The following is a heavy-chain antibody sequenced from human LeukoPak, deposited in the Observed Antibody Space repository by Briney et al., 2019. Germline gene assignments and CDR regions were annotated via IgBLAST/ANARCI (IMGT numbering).Heavy chain of an antibody. CDR2: IGDSGDNT. V-gene: IGHV3-21*01. J-gene: IGHJ6*02. Sequence: GGSLRLSCAASGFTFSNYAMSWVRQAPGKGLEWVSVIGDSGDNTYYADSVKGRFTISRDNAKNSLYLQMNSLRAEDTAVYYCARDYLPYYDFWSGYSSQYYGMDVWGQGTTVTVSS. D-gene: IGHD3-3*01. CDR3: ARDYLPYYDFWSGYSSQYYGMDV. CDR1: GFTFSNYA.